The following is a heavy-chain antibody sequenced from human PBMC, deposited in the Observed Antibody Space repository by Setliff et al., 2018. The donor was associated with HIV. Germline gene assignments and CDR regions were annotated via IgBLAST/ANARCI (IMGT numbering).Heavy chain of an antibody. Sequence: SETLSLTCSVSGRSIDDSYWSWIRQSPGKGLEWIGFIKTSGRTNYKPSLKSRVTISSDTSKNQFSLRLNSVTATDTAVYYCARLAEDYYDSGTWEVDYWAHGTLVTVSS. D-gene: IGHD3-10*01. CDR2: IKTSGRT. CDR3: ARLAEDYYDSGTWEVDY. CDR1: GRSIDDSY. V-gene: IGHV4-4*09. J-gene: IGHJ4*01.